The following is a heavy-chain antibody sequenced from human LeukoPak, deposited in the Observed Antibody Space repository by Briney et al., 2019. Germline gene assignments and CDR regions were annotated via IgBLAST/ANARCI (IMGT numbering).Heavy chain of an antibody. CDR3: ARGCNSGFPPSKH. D-gene: IGHD3-10*01. CDR2: INHSGST. J-gene: IGHJ1*01. Sequence: SETLSLTCAVYGGSFSGYYRSWIRQPPGKGLEWIGEINHSGSTNYNPSLKSRVTISIDTSKNQFSLRLSSVTAADTAVYYCARGCNSGFPPSKHWGQGTLVTVSS. CDR1: GGSFSGYY. V-gene: IGHV4-34*01.